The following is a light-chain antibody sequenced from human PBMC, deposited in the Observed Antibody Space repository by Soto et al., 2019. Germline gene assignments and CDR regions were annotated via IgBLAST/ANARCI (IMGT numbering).Light chain of an antibody. CDR3: SSYTSSSTRV. J-gene: IGLJ3*02. Sequence: QSALTQPASVSGSPGKSITISCTGTSSDVGGYNYVSWYQQHPGKAPKLMIYEVSNRPSGVSNRFSGSKSGNTASLTISGLQDEYAADYYCSSYTSSSTRVFGGGTQLPVL. CDR1: SSDVGGYNY. CDR2: EVS. V-gene: IGLV2-14*01.